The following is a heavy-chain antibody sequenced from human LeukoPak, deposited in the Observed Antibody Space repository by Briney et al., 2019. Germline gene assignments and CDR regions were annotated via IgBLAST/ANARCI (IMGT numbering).Heavy chain of an antibody. V-gene: IGHV3-23*01. CDR2: ISGSGGST. J-gene: IGHJ4*02. CDR1: GFTFSSYA. CDR3: ASYDFWSGSGYY. D-gene: IGHD3-3*01. Sequence: GGSLRLSCAASGFTFSSYAMSWVRQAPGKGLEWVSAISGSGGSTYYADSVKGRFTISRDNSKNTLYLQMNSLRAEDTAVYYCASYDFWSGSGYYWGQGTLVTVSS.